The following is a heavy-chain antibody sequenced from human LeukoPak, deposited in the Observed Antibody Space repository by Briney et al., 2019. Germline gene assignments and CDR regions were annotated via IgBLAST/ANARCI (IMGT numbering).Heavy chain of an antibody. V-gene: IGHV3-21*01. Sequence: GGSLRLSCAASGFTFSSYSMNWVRQAPGKGLEWVSSISSSSSYIYYADSVKGRFTISRDNAKNSLYLQMNSLRAEDTAVYYCAKDRRAARTKDYYYYGMDVWGQGTTVTVSS. J-gene: IGHJ6*02. CDR3: AKDRRAARTKDYYYYGMDV. CDR1: GFTFSSYS. CDR2: ISSSSSYI. D-gene: IGHD6-6*01.